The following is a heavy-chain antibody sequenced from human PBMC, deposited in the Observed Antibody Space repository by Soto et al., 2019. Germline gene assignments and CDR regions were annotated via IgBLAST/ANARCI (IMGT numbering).Heavy chain of an antibody. CDR1: GYSFTSYW. J-gene: IGHJ6*02. CDR3: ARHPSYDFWSGYYYYYGMDV. D-gene: IGHD3-3*01. V-gene: IGHV5-51*01. CDR2: IYPGDSDT. Sequence: PGESLKISCKGSGYSFTSYWIGWVRQMPGKGLEWMGIIYPGDSDTRYSPSFQAQVTISADKAISTAYLQWSSLKASGTAMYYCARHPSYDFWSGYYYYYGMDVWGQGTTVTVSS.